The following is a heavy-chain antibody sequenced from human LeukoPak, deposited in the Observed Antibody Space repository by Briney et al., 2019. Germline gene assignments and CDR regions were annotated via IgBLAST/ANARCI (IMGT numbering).Heavy chain of an antibody. Sequence: SQTLPLTCTVSGGSISSGGYYWSWIRQPPGKGLEWIGYISYSGGTYYNPSLKSRVSISVDTSKRQFSLKMSSVTAADTAVYYCASTSKYIGSGRDDSFDIWGQGTMVTVSS. CDR2: ISYSGGT. CDR3: ASTSKYIGSGRDDSFDI. J-gene: IGHJ3*02. V-gene: IGHV4-30-4*01. CDR1: GGSISSGGYY. D-gene: IGHD3-10*01.